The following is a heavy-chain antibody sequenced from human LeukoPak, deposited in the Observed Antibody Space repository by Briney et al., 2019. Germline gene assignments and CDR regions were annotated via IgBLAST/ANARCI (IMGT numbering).Heavy chain of an antibody. CDR2: INHSGST. CDR3: ARGFGSGSYYNY. D-gene: IGHD3-10*01. V-gene: IGHV4-34*01. J-gene: IGHJ4*02. CDR1: GGSFSGYY. Sequence: SETLSHTCTVYGGSFSGYYWSWIRQPPGKGLEWSGEINHSGSTNYNPSLKSRVTISVDTSKNQFSLKLSSVTAADTAVYYCARGFGSGSYYNYWGQGTLVTVSS.